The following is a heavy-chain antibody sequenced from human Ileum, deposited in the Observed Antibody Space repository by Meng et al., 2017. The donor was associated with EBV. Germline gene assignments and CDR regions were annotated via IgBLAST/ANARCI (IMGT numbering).Heavy chain of an antibody. J-gene: IGHJ4*02. CDR2: IIHGGSP. Sequence: QVQLLQWGAGLFNPSETRSPTCTVNGGSLSGAYWNWIRQPPGKGLEWIGEIIHGGSPSYNPSLKSRVTISIDTSKNQLSLMLSSVTAADTAVYYCARRPTGIDYWGQGTLVTVSS. D-gene: IGHD2-8*02. CDR1: GGSLSGAY. V-gene: IGHV4-34*12. CDR3: ARRPTGIDY.